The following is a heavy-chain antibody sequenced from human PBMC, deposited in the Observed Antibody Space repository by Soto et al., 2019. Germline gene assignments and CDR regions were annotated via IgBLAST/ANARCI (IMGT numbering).Heavy chain of an antibody. CDR1: GYTFTSYA. J-gene: IGHJ6*02. D-gene: IGHD5-18*01. V-gene: IGHV1-3*01. Sequence: GASVKVSCKASGYTFTSYAMNWVRQAPGQRLEWMGWINAGNGNTKYSQKFQGRVTITRDTSASTAYMELSSLRSDDTAVYYCARCIQQDYYYGMDVWGQGTTVTVSS. CDR2: INAGNGNT. CDR3: ARCIQQDYYYGMDV.